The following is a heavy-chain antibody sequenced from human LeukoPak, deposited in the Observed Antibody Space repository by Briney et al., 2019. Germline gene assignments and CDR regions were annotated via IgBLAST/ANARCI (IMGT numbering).Heavy chain of an antibody. J-gene: IGHJ4*02. CDR3: ARDGYGGNSFDY. CDR2: INPKNGGT. D-gene: IGHD4-23*01. Sequence: ASVKVSCKASGYTFPGHRIHWVRQAPGQGLEWMGWINPKNGGTNYAHKFQGRVTMTRDTSINTAFMELSRLNSDDTAVYFCARDGYGGNSFDYWGQGTLVTVSS. V-gene: IGHV1-2*07. CDR1: GYTFPGHR.